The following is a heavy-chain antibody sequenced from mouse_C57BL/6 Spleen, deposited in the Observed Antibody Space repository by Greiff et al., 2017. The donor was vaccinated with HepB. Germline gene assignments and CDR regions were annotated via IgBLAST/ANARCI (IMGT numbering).Heavy chain of an antibody. CDR1: GYSFTDYN. V-gene: IGHV1-39*01. D-gene: IGHD1-1*01. Sequence: VQLQESGPELVKPGASVKISCKASGYSFTDYNMNWVKQSNGKSLEWIGVINPNYGTTSYNQKFKGKATLTVDQSVSTAYMQLNSLTSEDSAVYYCARPDYYGSSYWYFDVWGTGTTVTVSS. J-gene: IGHJ1*03. CDR2: INPNYGTT. CDR3: ARPDYYGSSYWYFDV.